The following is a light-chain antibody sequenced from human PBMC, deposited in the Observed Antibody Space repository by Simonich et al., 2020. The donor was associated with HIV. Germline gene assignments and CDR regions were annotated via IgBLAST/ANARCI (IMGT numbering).Light chain of an antibody. J-gene: IGKJ5*01. CDR3: QQRSNWPIT. V-gene: IGKV3-11*01. CDR2: DAS. Sequence: TQSPSTLPASVGDRVTITCRASQSINSWLAWYQQKPGQAPRLLIYDASNRATGIPARFSGSGSGTDFTLTISSLEPEDFAVYYCQQRSNWPITFGQGTRLEIK. CDR1: QSINSW.